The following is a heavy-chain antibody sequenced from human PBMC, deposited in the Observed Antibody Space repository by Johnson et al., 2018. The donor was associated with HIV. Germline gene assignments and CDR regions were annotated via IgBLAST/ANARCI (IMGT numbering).Heavy chain of an antibody. CDR2: ISSSGSTI. CDR3: AKDVGFRDVSFGI. CDR1: GFTFSDYY. J-gene: IGHJ3*02. D-gene: IGHD1-26*01. V-gene: IGHV3-11*04. Sequence: QVQLVESGGGLVQPGRSLRLSCAASGFTFSDYYMSWIRQAPGKGLEWVSYISSSGSTIYYADSVKGRFTIPRDNAKNSLYLQMKRLRAEDTAVYYCAKDVGFRDVSFGIWGQGTIVTVSP.